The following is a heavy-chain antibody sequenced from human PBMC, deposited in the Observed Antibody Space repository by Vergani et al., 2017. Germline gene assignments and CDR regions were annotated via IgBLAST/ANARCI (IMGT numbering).Heavy chain of an antibody. D-gene: IGHD6-19*01. CDR3: ARDSPYSSGLSDY. V-gene: IGHV3-21*04. CDR1: GFTFSSYS. J-gene: IGHJ4*02. Sequence: EVQLVESGGGLVKPGGSLRLSCAASGFTFSSYSMNWVRQAPGKGLEWVSSISSSSSYIYYADSVKGRFTISRDNAKNSLYLQMNSLGAEDTAVYYCARDSPYSSGLSDYWGQGTLVTVSS. CDR2: ISSSSSYI.